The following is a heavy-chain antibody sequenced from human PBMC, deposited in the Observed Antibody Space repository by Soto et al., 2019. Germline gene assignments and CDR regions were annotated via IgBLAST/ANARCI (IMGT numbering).Heavy chain of an antibody. CDR2: INHSGST. CDR3: ARVAADRVFDY. V-gene: IGHV4-34*01. D-gene: IGHD6-19*01. Sequence: TSETLSLTYTVSGGSFSGYYWSWIRQPPGKGLEWIGEINHSGSTNYNPSLKSRVTISVDTSKNQFSLKLSSVTAADTAVYYCARVAADRVFDYWGQGTLVTVSS. CDR1: GGSFSGYY. J-gene: IGHJ4*02.